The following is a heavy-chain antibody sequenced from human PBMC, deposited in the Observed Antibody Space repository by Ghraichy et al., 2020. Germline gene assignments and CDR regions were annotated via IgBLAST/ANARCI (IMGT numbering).Heavy chain of an antibody. CDR3: ALHHDTVTGYYLLGC. J-gene: IGHJ4*02. V-gene: IGHV3-21*01. D-gene: IGHD3-9*01. CDR1: GFTFNTYS. CDR2: ISGDSSYI. Sequence: GGSLRLSCAASGFTFNTYSMNWVRQAPGKGLEWVSSISGDSSYIYYADSVKGRFTISRDNAKNPLFLQMSSLRAEDTAVYHSALHHDTVTGYYLLGCWGLGALVTVSS.